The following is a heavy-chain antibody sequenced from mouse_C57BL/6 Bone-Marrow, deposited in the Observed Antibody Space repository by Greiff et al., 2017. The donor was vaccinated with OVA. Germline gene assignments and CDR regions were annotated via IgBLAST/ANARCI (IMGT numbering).Heavy chain of an antibody. J-gene: IGHJ4*01. CDR3: TRTGFYYYAMDY. CDR2: ISSGGDYI. V-gene: IGHV5-9-1*02. CDR1: GFTFSSYA. Sequence: VQLKESGEGLVKPGGSLKLSCAASGFTFSSYAVSWVRQTPEKRLEWVAYISSGGDYIYYADTVKGRFTISRDNARNTLYLQMSSLKSEDTAMYYCTRTGFYYYAMDYWGKGTSVTVSS.